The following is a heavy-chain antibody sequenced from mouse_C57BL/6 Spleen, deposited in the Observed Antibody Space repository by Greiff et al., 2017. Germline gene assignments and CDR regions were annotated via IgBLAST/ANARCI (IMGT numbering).Heavy chain of an antibody. D-gene: IGHD1-1*01. CDR2: ISSGSSTI. CDR3: ARLRRWYFDV. CDR1: GFTFSDYG. Sequence: EVKLMESGGGLVKPGGSLKLSCAASGFTFSDYGMHWVRQAPEKGLEWVAYISSGSSTIYSADTVKGRFTISRDNAKNTLFLQMTSLRSEDTAMYYCARLRRWYFDVWGTGTTVTVSS. J-gene: IGHJ1*03. V-gene: IGHV5-17*01.